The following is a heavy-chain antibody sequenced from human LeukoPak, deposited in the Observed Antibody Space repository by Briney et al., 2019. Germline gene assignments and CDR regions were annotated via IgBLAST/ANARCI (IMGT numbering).Heavy chain of an antibody. CDR1: GGSISSYY. CDR2: IYYSGST. D-gene: IGHD3-10*01. J-gene: IGHJ5*02. V-gene: IGHV4-59*01. Sequence: SETLSLTCTVSGGSISSYYWRWIRQPPGKGLEWIGYIYYSGSTNYNPSLKSRVTISVDTSKNQFSLKLSSVTAADTAVYYCARDRVLWFGEPFDPWGQGTLVTVSS. CDR3: ARDRVLWFGEPFDP.